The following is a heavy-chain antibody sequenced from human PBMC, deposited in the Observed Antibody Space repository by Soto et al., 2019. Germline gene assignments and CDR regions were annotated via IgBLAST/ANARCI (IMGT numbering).Heavy chain of an antibody. CDR3: ASSRIREDIVVVPAAMPHLDV. CDR2: IYYSGST. CDR1: GGSISSSSYY. D-gene: IGHD2-2*01. Sequence: SETLSLTCTVSGGSISSSSYYWGWIRQPPGKGLEWIGYIYYSGSTYYNPSLKSRVTISVDTSKNQFSLRLSSVTAADTAVYYCASSRIREDIVVVPAAMPHLDVWGKGTTVTVSS. V-gene: IGHV4-31*03. J-gene: IGHJ6*04.